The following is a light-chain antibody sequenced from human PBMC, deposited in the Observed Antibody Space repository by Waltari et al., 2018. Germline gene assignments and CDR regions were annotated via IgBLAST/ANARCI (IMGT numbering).Light chain of an antibody. V-gene: IGKV3-15*01. CDR2: ATS. CDR1: QSVSSN. Sequence: PVMLSVSPGERVTLSCRASQSVSSNLAWYQQRPGQAPRLLIYATSTRATGVPARFSGSGSGTEFSLTISSLQSEDLAVYYCQQYNIGATFGPGTKVDIK. CDR3: QQYNIGAT. J-gene: IGKJ3*01.